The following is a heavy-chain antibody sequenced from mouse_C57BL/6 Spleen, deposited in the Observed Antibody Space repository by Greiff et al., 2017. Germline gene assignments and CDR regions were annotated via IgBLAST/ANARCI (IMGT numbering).Heavy chain of an antibody. CDR1: GYTFTSSW. CDR3: ARWDGNYVGYFGY. V-gene: IGHV1-55*01. Sequence: QVQLQQSGAELVKPGASVKMSCKASGYTFTSSWITWVKQRPGHGLEWIGDICPGSGSTNYNEKFKSKATLTVDTSSSTAYMQLSSLTSEDSAVNYCARWDGNYVGYFGYKGNGATLAVDS. CDR2: ICPGSGST. J-gene: IGHJ2*01. D-gene: IGHD2-1*01.